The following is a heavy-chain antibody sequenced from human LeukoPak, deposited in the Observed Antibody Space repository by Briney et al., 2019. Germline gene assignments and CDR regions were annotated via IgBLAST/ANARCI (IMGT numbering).Heavy chain of an antibody. CDR1: GFTFSSYW. CDR3: ARDCSSTSCYGY. CDR2: IKQDGSEK. J-gene: IGHJ4*02. Sequence: GGTLRLSCAASGFTFSSYWMSWVRQAPAKGLEGGADIKQDGSEKYCVDSVKGRFTISRDNAKNSLYLQMNSLRAEDTAVYYCARDCSSTSCYGYWGQGTLVTVSS. V-gene: IGHV3-7*03. D-gene: IGHD2-2*01.